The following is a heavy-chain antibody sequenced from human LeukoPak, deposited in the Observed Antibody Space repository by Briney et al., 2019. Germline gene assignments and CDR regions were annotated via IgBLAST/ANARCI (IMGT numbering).Heavy chain of an antibody. D-gene: IGHD5-18*01. CDR1: GGSFSGYY. Sequence: ASETLSLTCAVYGGSFSGYYWSWIRQPPGKGLEWIGEINHSGSTNYNPSLKSRVTISVDTSKNQFSLKLSSVTAADTAVYSCASNVDTAMVAFDYWGQGTLVTVSS. CDR3: ASNVDTAMVAFDY. CDR2: INHSGST. J-gene: IGHJ4*02. V-gene: IGHV4-34*01.